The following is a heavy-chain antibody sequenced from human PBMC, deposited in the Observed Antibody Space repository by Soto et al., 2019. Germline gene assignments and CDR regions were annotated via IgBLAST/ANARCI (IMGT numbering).Heavy chain of an antibody. CDR3: ARDPPQHDAFDI. J-gene: IGHJ3*02. Sequence: GGSLRLSCAASGFTFSSYSMNWVRQAPGKGLEWVSSISSSSSYIYYADSVKGRFTISRDNAKNSLYLQMNSLRAEDTAVYYCARDPPQHDAFDIWGQGTMVTVSS. CDR1: GFTFSSYS. V-gene: IGHV3-21*01. D-gene: IGHD6-13*01. CDR2: ISSSSSYI.